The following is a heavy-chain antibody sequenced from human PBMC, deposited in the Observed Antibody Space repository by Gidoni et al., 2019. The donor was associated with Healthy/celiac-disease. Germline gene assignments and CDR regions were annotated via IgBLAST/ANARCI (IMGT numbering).Heavy chain of an antibody. D-gene: IGHD3-22*01. V-gene: IGHV4-39*01. CDR3: ARFTDGSGYYYYFDY. CDR1: GGSISSSSYY. CDR2: IYYSGST. Sequence: QLQLQESGPGLVKPSETLSLTCTVSGGSISSSSYYWGWIRQPPGKGLEWIGGIYYSGSTYYNPSLKSRVTISVDTSKNQFSLKLSSVTAADTAVYYCARFTDGSGYYYYFDYWGQGTLVTVSS. J-gene: IGHJ4*02.